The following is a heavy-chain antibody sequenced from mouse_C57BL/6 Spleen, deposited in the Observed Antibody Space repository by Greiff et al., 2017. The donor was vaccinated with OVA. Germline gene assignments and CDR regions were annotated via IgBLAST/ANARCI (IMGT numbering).Heavy chain of an antibody. CDR3: ATSYGSSYVDYYAMDY. CDR2: ISSGSSTI. V-gene: IGHV5-17*01. CDR1: GFTFSDYG. D-gene: IGHD1-1*01. J-gene: IGHJ4*01. Sequence: EVKLMESGGGLVKPGGSLKLSCAASGFTFSDYGMHWVRQAPEKGLEWVAYISSGSSTIYYADTVKGRFTISRDNAKNTLFLKMTSLKSEDTAMYYCATSYGSSYVDYYAMDYWGQGTSVTVSS.